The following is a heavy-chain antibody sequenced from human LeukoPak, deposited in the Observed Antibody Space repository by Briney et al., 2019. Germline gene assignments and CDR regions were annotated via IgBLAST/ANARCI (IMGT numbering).Heavy chain of an antibody. CDR1: GDSISNYY. CDR2: IYTSGST. V-gene: IGHV4-4*07. CDR3: AGESMTTVTRYFDY. Sequence: PSETLSHTCIVSGDSISNYYWSWIRQPAGKGLEWIGRIYTSGSTNYNPSLKSRVTMSVDTSKNQFSLKLTSVTAADTAVYYCAGESMTTVTRYFDYWGQGTLVTVSS. J-gene: IGHJ4*02. D-gene: IGHD4-11*01.